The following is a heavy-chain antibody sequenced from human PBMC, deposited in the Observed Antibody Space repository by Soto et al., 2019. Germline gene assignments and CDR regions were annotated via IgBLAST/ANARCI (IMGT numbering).Heavy chain of an antibody. CDR3: TRQGSTQGCYYPYYYYGMDV. CDR2: IDPSDSYT. Sequence: GESLKISCKGCGYSFDSYWISWVRQTTGKRLEWMGRIDPSDSYTNYNPSFQGHVTISADKSISTAYLQWSRLSASDTAMYYSTRQGSTQGCYYPYYYYGMDVWGQGTTVTVSS. D-gene: IGHD3-10*01. CDR1: GYSFDSYW. J-gene: IGHJ6*02. V-gene: IGHV5-10-1*01.